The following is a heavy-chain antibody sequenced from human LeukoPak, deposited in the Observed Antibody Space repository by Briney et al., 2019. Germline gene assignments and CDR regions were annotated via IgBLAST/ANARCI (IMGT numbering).Heavy chain of an antibody. V-gene: IGHV4-39*01. CDR1: GGSISSSSYY. D-gene: IGHD3-9*01. J-gene: IGHJ5*02. CDR3: ARHPNRYDILTGYYNWFDP. CDR2: IYYSGST. Sequence: SETLSLTCTVSGGSISSSSYYWGWIRQPPGKGLEWIGSIYYSGSTYYNPSLKSRVTISVDTSKNQFSLKLSSVTAADTAVYYCARHPNRYDILTGYYNWFDPWGQGTLVTVSS.